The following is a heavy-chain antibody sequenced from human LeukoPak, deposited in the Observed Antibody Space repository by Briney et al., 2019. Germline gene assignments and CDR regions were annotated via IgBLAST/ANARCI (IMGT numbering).Heavy chain of an antibody. CDR1: GGTFSSYA. V-gene: IGHV1-3*01. Sequence: ASVKVSCKASGGTFSSYAISWVRQAPGQGLEWMGWINAGNGDTKFSQNYQARVTITRDASASTAYMELSSLTSEDTAVYFCARGLWSAHRREYYFDSWGQGTLVTVSS. D-gene: IGHD3-3*01. CDR3: ARGLWSAHRREYYFDS. J-gene: IGHJ4*02. CDR2: INAGNGDT.